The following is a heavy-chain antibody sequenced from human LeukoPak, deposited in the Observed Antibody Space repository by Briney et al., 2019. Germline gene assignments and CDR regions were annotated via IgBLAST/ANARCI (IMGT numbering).Heavy chain of an antibody. D-gene: IGHD5-12*01. Sequence: ASVKVSCKASGYTFTGYYMHWVRQAPGQRLEWMGWIKPNSGGTNYAQKFQGRVTVTRDTSISTAYMDLIGLTSDDTGVYYCARDGANSAYDLSGLDRWGRGTLVTVSS. CDR2: IKPNSGGT. V-gene: IGHV1-2*02. CDR1: GYTFTGYY. CDR3: ARDGANSAYDLSGLDR. J-gene: IGHJ5*02.